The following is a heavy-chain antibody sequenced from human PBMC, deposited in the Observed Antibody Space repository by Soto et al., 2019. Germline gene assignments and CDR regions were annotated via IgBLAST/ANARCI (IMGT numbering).Heavy chain of an antibody. CDR3: ARGLILWFGELSRRGGYYYYMDV. CDR2: VNDSGNI. CDR1: GGSLSGYR. D-gene: IGHD3-10*01. Sequence: QVQLQQWGEGLLKPSETLSLTGAVFGGSLSGYRWSWTGRPPGRGLEWMGEVNDSGNINYNPSLKSRVTILLDTPKKQISLKLSSVTAADSAVYYCARGLILWFGELSRRGGYYYYMDVWGKGTTVTVSS. V-gene: IGHV4-34*01. J-gene: IGHJ6*03.